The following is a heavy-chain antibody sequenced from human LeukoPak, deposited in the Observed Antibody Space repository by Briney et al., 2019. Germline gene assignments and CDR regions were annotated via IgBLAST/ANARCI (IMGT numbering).Heavy chain of an antibody. V-gene: IGHV4-39*02. Sequence: SETLSLTCTVSGGSISSSSYYWGWIRQPPGKGLEWIGSIYYSGSTYYNPSLKSRVTISVDTSKNQFSLKLSSVTAADTAVYYCARERQWLANWFDPWGQGTLVTVSS. D-gene: IGHD6-19*01. CDR2: IYYSGST. J-gene: IGHJ5*02. CDR1: GGSISSSSYY. CDR3: ARERQWLANWFDP.